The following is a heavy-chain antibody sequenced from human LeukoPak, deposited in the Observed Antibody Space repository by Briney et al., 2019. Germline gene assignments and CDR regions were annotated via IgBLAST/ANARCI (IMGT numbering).Heavy chain of an antibody. Sequence: SETLSLTCTVPGGSISSYYWSWIRQPSGKGLKWIGYIYYSGSTNYNPSLKSRVTISVDTSKNQFSLKLSSVTAADTAVYYCARGDYRSGTYIDYYYMDVWGKGTTVTISS. CDR3: ARGDYRSGTYIDYYYMDV. V-gene: IGHV4-59*12. CDR1: GGSISSYY. J-gene: IGHJ6*03. CDR2: IYYSGST. D-gene: IGHD3-10*01.